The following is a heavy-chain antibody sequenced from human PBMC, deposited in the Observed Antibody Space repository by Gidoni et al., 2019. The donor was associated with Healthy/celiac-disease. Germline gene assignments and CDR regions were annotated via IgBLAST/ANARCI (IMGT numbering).Heavy chain of an antibody. CDR2: IIPILGIA. Sequence: QVQLVRSGAEVKKPGSSVKVSCKASGGTFSSYAISWVRHAPGQGLEWMGRIIPILGIANDAQKFQGRVTITADKSTSTAYMELSSLRSEDTAVYYCARDTHGGNSVWGQGTTVTVSS. CDR3: ARDTHGGNSV. V-gene: IGHV1-69*04. J-gene: IGHJ6*02. D-gene: IGHD2-21*02. CDR1: GGTFSSYA.